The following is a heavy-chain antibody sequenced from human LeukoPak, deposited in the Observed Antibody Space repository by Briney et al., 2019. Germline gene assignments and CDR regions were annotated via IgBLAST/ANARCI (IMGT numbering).Heavy chain of an antibody. D-gene: IGHD3-3*01. V-gene: IGHV3-23*01. Sequence: PGGSLRLSCAASGFTFSSYAMSWVRQAPGKGLEWVSTISGGGGSTYYADSVKGRFAISRDNSKNSLYLQMNSLRDEDTAVYYCARERSDNFDYWGQGTLVTVSS. CDR2: ISGGGGST. J-gene: IGHJ4*02. CDR1: GFTFSSYA. CDR3: ARERSDNFDY.